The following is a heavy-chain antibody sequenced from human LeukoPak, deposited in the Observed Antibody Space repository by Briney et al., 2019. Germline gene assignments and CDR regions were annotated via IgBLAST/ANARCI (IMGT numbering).Heavy chain of an antibody. D-gene: IGHD3-10*01. CDR3: ARDRRDMVRGINIVRQYHYYYYMDV. CDR2: IYTSGST. Sequence: SETLSLTCAIYGGSFSGHYWSWIRQPAGKGLEWIGRIYTSGSTNYNPSLKSRVTISVDTSKSQFSLKLNSVTAADTAVYYCARDRRDMVRGINIVRQYHYYYYMDVWGKGTTVTVSS. CDR1: GGSFSGHY. V-gene: IGHV4-4*07. J-gene: IGHJ6*03.